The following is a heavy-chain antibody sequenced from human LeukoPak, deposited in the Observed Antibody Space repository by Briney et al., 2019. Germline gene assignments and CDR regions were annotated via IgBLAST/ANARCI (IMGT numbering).Heavy chain of an antibody. J-gene: IGHJ4*02. CDR3: ARDDSSGFDY. D-gene: IGHD3-22*01. CDR2: INSDGSST. CDR1: GFTFSSYW. V-gene: IGHV3-74*01. Sequence: GGSLRLSCAASGFTFSSYWMHWVRQAPEKGLVWVSRINSDGSSTSYADSVKGRFTISRDNAKNTLYLQMNSLRAEDTAVYYCARDDSSGFDYWGQGTLVTVSS.